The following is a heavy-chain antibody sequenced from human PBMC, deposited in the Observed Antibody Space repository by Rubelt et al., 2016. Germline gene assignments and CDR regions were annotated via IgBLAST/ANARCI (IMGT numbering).Heavy chain of an antibody. CDR2: INHSGST. CDR1: GGSISGYS. D-gene: IGHD2-15*01. CDR3: ARGESYCSGGSCLDWFDP. Sequence: QLQLQESGPGLVKPSETLSLTCTVSGGSISGYSWSWIRQSPQTGLEWIGEINHSGSTNYNPSLPSRVTLSITTPQNQLSLKRSVVTAAETAVDYCARGESYCSGGSCLDWFDPWGQGTLVTVSS. V-gene: IGHV4-59*12. J-gene: IGHJ5*02.